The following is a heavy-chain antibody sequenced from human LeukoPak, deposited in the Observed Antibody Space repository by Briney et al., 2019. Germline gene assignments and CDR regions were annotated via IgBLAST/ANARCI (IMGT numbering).Heavy chain of an antibody. V-gene: IGHV4-4*07. Sequence: SETLSLTCTVSGGSISRYYWSWIRQPAGKGLEWIGRIYTSGSTNYNPSLKSRVTMSVDTSKNQFSLKLSSVTAADTAVYYCARDPGPTVPTSRLRYYYYYYMDVWGKGTTVTVSS. D-gene: IGHD4-11*01. CDR3: ARDPGPTVPTSRLRYYYYYYMDV. J-gene: IGHJ6*03. CDR1: GGSISRYY. CDR2: IYTSGST.